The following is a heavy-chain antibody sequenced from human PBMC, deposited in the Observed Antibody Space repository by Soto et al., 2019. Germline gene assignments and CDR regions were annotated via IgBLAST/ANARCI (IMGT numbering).Heavy chain of an antibody. Sequence: EVQLVESGGGLVQPGGSLKLSCAASGFTFSGSAMHWVRQASGKGLEWVGRIRSKANSYATAYAASVKGRFTISRDDSKNTAYLQMNSLKTEDTAVDYCTRLGSGWDWGQGTLVTVSS. V-gene: IGHV3-73*02. CDR2: IRSKANSYAT. J-gene: IGHJ4*02. CDR1: GFTFSGSA. D-gene: IGHD6-19*01. CDR3: TRLGSGWD.